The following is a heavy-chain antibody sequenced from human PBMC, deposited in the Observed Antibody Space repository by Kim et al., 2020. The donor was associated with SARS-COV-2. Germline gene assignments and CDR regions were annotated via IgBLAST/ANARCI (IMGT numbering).Heavy chain of an antibody. CDR3: ASGGYSSGWPGH. CDR2: INHSGST. CDR1: GGPFSGYY. D-gene: IGHD6-19*01. V-gene: IGHV4-34*01. Sequence: SETLSLTCAVYGGPFSGYYWSWIRQPPGKGLEWIGEINHSGSTNYNPSLKSRVTISVDTSKNQFSLKLSSVTAADTAVYYCASGGYSSGWPGHWGQGTLVTVSS. J-gene: IGHJ4*02.